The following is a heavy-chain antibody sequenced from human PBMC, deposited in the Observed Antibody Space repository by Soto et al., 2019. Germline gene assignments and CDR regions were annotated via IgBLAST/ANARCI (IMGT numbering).Heavy chain of an antibody. V-gene: IGHV3-48*03. J-gene: IGHJ5*02. CDR3: ARDSESSGSLGP. CDR2: ISGSGSVI. Sequence: GGSLRLSCVASGFTFSNYEMNWVRQAPGKGLEWVAYISGSGSVIYYADSVQGRFSIYRDNAKNSLHLQMHSLRVEDTTLYFCARDSESSGSLGPWGQGTLVTVSS. D-gene: IGHD6-19*01. CDR1: GFTFSNYE.